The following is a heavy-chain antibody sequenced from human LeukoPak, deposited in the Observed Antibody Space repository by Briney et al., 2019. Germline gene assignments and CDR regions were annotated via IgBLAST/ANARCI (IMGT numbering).Heavy chain of an antibody. Sequence: ASVKVSCKASGYTFTSYGISWVRQAPGQGLEWMGWISAYNGNTNYAQKLQGRVTMTTDTSTSTAYMELRSLRSDDTAVYYCARERGLLPRPAHWFDPWGQGTLVTVSS. CDR1: GYTFTSYG. V-gene: IGHV1-18*01. CDR2: ISAYNGNT. CDR3: ARERGLLPRPAHWFDP. D-gene: IGHD3-22*01. J-gene: IGHJ5*02.